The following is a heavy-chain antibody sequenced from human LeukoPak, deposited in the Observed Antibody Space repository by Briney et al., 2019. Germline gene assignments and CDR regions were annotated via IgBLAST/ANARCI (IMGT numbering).Heavy chain of an antibody. CDR1: GFTFSRYA. Sequence: GGSLRLSCAASGFTFSRYAMNWVRQAPGKGLEWVSYINTDSSDIHYADSVRGRFTISRDNARNTLYLQLSSLRAEDSAVYYCARDTFQPGLIDSWGQGTLVTVSS. D-gene: IGHD2-2*01. J-gene: IGHJ4*02. CDR3: ARDTFQPGLIDS. CDR2: INTDSSDI. V-gene: IGHV3-21*05.